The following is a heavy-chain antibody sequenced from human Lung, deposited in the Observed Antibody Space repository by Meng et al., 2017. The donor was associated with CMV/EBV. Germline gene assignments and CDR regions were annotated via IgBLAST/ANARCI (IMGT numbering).Heavy chain of an antibody. CDR1: GYTFTSYD. V-gene: IGHV1-8*01. Sequence: QVQLVESGAEVKKPGASVKVSCKASGYTFTSYDINWVRQGTGQGLEWMGWMNPNRGTTGYAQKFQGRVTMTRNISKSTAYMDLSSLRSEDTAVYYCATGVADFEYWGQGTLVTVSS. J-gene: IGHJ4*02. CDR3: ATGVADFEY. D-gene: IGHD6-19*01. CDR2: MNPNRGTT.